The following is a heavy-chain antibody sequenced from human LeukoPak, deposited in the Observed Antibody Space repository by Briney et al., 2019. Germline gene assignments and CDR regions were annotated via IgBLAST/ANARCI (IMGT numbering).Heavy chain of an antibody. Sequence: GGSLRLSCAASKFTFSTFSMSWVRQAPGKGLEWVSSISGSGGYTYYADSVKGRFTISRDNSKNTLYLQMNSLRAEDTAVYYCARGVRIAVAGYIDYWGQGTLVTVSS. CDR3: ARGVRIAVAGYIDY. V-gene: IGHV3-23*01. D-gene: IGHD6-19*01. CDR2: ISGSGGYT. CDR1: KFTFSTFS. J-gene: IGHJ4*02.